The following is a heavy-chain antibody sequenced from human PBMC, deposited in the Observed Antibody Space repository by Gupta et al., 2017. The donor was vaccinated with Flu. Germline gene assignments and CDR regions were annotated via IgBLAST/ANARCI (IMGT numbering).Heavy chain of an antibody. V-gene: IGHV3-23*01. CDR3: AKGNFMTVVPAASFDY. D-gene: IGHD2-2*01. CDR2: ISGSGGST. CDR1: GFTFRSYA. J-gene: IGHJ4*02. Sequence: EVQLFESGGGLVQPGGSLRLSRAAPGFTFRSYALSCVRQSPGKGLEWVSAISGSGGSTYYADSVKGRFTISRDDSKNTLYLQMNSLRAEDTAVYYCAKGNFMTVVPAASFDYWGQGTLVTVSS.